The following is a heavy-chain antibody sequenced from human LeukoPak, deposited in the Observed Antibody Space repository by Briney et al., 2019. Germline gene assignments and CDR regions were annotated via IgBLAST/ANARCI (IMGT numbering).Heavy chain of an antibody. CDR1: GFTFSSYS. J-gene: IGHJ6*02. V-gene: IGHV3-48*04. CDR2: ISSSSSTI. Sequence: GGSLRLSCAASGFTFSSYSMNWVRQAPGKGLEWVSYISSSSSTIYYADSVKGRFTISRDNAKNPLYLQMKRLRAEDTALYYCTKGLDGMDVWGQGTTVTVSS. CDR3: TKGLDGMDV.